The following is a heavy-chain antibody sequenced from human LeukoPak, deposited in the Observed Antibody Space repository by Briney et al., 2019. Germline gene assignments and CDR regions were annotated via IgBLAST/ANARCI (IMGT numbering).Heavy chain of an antibody. CDR2: IWYDGSNK. CDR3: ARGRCGGGTCYIRLNAFDI. Sequence: GGSLRLSCAASGFTFSSYGMHWVRQAPGKGLEWVAVIWYDGSNKYYADSVKGRFTISRDNSKNTLYLQMNSLRAEDTAVYYCARGRCGGGTCYIRLNAFDIWGQGTMVTVSS. V-gene: IGHV3-33*01. D-gene: IGHD2-15*01. J-gene: IGHJ3*02. CDR1: GFTFSSYG.